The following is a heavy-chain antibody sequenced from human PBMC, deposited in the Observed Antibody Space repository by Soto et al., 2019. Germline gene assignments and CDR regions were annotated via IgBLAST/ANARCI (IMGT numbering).Heavy chain of an antibody. CDR3: ARNDYCDYSYWYFDL. CDR2: ISYDGSNK. J-gene: IGHJ2*01. D-gene: IGHD4-17*01. CDR1: GFTFSSYA. Sequence: QVQLVESGGGVVQPGRSLRLSCAASGFTFSSYAMHWVRQAPGKGLEWVAVISYDGSNKYYADSVKGRFTISRDNSKNTLYLQMNSLRAEDTAVYYCARNDYCDYSYWYFDLWGRGTLVTVSS. V-gene: IGHV3-30-3*01.